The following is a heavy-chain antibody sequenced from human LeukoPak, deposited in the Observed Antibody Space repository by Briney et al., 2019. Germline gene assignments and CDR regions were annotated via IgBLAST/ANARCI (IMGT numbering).Heavy chain of an antibody. CDR3: ARHFSPDARYFSLDY. D-gene: IGHD3-9*01. V-gene: IGHV4-39*01. J-gene: IGHJ4*02. CDR1: GGSISSTSFF. CDR2: ISYSGIT. Sequence: KSSETLSLTCTVSGGSISSTSFFWGWVRQPPGKGLEWIGSISYSGITYYNPSLESRVTISIDTSKNQFALKLRSVTAADTAVYYCARHFSPDARYFSLDYWGQGTLVTVSS.